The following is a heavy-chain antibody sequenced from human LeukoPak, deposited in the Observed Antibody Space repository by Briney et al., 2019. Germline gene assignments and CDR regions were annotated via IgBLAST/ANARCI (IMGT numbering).Heavy chain of an antibody. CDR3: ARDWRTGTTFD. J-gene: IGHJ4*02. CDR1: GFTFSSYA. Sequence: GGSLRLSCAASGFTFSSYAMHWVRQAPGKGLEWVAVISYDGSNKYYADSVKGRFTISRDNAKNSLYLQMNSLRAEDTAIYYCARDWRTGTTFDWGQGTLVTVSS. CDR2: ISYDGSNK. D-gene: IGHD1-1*01. V-gene: IGHV3-30-3*01.